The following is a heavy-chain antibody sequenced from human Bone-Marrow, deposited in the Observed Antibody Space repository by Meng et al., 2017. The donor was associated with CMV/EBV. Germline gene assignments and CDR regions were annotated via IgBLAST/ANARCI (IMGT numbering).Heavy chain of an antibody. Sequence: ASVNVSCKASGYTFIAYYIYWVRQAPGQGLEWMGWINPKSGDTNCAEKFQGRVTMTRDTSINTTYMEVNGLKPDDTAIYYCATDLGSGWFLGYWGQGFLVTVSS. CDR3: ATDLGSGWFLGY. J-gene: IGHJ4*02. V-gene: IGHV1-2*02. CDR1: GYTFIAYY. CDR2: INPKSGDT. D-gene: IGHD6-19*01.